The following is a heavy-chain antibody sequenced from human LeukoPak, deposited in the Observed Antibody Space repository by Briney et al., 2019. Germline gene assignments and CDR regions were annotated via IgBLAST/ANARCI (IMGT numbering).Heavy chain of an antibody. J-gene: IGHJ4*02. Sequence: GESLKISCKASGYSFHTNWIGWVRQMPGKGLGWMGIIYPGDSDTKYSPSFQGQVIISADKSISTAYLQWSSLKASDTAIYYCERLTYYADKREWHLFHYWGQGTLVTVSS. CDR3: ERLTYYADKREWHLFHY. V-gene: IGHV5-51*01. D-gene: IGHD3-22*01. CDR2: IYPGDSDT. CDR1: GYSFHTNW.